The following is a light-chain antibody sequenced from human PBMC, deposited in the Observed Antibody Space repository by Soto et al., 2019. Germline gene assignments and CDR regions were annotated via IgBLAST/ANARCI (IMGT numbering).Light chain of an antibody. CDR1: QSVSSN. CDR3: QQYGSSPLWT. CDR2: GAS. J-gene: IGKJ1*01. V-gene: IGKV3-20*01. Sequence: EIVMTQSPATLSVSAGERATLSCRASQSVSSNLAWYQQKPGQAPRLLIYGASTRATGIPDRFSGSGSGTDFTLTISRLEPEDFAVYYCQQYGSSPLWTFGQGSKVDIK.